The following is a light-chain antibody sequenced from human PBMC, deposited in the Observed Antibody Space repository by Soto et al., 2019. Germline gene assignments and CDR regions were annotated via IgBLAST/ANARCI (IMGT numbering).Light chain of an antibody. CDR1: QSIVNL. Sequence: DIQMTQSPSTLSASVGGRVTISCRASQSIVNLLAWYQQKPGKAPKLLIYKASSLESGVPSRFSGSGSGTEFTLTISSLQPDDFATYYCQHYYSYPYTFGQGTKLEIK. J-gene: IGKJ2*01. CDR2: KAS. V-gene: IGKV1-5*03. CDR3: QHYYSYPYT.